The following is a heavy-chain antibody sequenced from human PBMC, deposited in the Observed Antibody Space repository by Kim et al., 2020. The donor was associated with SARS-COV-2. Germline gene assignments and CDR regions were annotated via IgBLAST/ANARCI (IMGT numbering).Heavy chain of an antibody. CDR3: ATLHGAARN. V-gene: IGHV3-53*04. Sequence: RTYYADAVKGRFTISRHKSKNTLYLQMNSLRAEDTAVYYCATLHGAARNWGQGTLVTVSS. J-gene: IGHJ4*02. D-gene: IGHD6-6*01. CDR2: RT.